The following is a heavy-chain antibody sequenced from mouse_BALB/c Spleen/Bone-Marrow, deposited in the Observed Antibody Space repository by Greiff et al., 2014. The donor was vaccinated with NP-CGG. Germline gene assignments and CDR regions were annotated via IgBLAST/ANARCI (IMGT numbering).Heavy chain of an antibody. Sequence: QVQLQQSGAELARPGASVKMSCKASGYTFTSYTMHWVKQRPGQGLEWIGYINPSSGYTNYNQKFKDKATLTADKSSSTAYMQLSSLTSEDSAFYYCARWANWDGLAYWGQGTLVTVSA. CDR2: INPSSGYT. D-gene: IGHD4-1*02. CDR1: GYTFTSYT. J-gene: IGHJ3*01. V-gene: IGHV1-4*01. CDR3: ARWANWDGLAY.